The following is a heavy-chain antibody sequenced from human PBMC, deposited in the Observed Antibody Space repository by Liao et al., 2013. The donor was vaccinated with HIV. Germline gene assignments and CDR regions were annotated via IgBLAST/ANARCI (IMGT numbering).Heavy chain of an antibody. CDR2: IYTSGST. J-gene: IGHJ3*02. V-gene: IGHV4-61*02. CDR1: GGSISSGRFY. Sequence: QVQLQESGPGLVKPSQTLSLTCTVSGGSISSGRFYWSWIRQPAGKGLEWIGRIYTSGSTNYNPSLKSRVTISVDTSKNQFSLKLSSVTAADTAVYYCARVGAGSYYDFWSGYYRAQGDDAFDIWGQGTMVTVSS. CDR3: ARVGAGSYYDFWSGYYRAQGDDAFDI. D-gene: IGHD3-3*01.